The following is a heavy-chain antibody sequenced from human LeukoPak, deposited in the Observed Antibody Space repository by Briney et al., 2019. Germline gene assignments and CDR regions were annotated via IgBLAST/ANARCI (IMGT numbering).Heavy chain of an antibody. D-gene: IGHD3-10*01. CDR3: AREVPYFYGSGAPDY. J-gene: IGHJ4*02. CDR2: IDPNSGGT. Sequence: GASVRVSCKASGYTFTGYYIQWVRQAPGQRVEWMAWIDPNSGGTKNAHKFQGRDSKTRDTSIITAYMELTVLTSDDAAVYYCAREVPYFYGSGAPDYWGQGTLVTVSS. V-gene: IGHV1-2*02. CDR1: GYTFTGYY.